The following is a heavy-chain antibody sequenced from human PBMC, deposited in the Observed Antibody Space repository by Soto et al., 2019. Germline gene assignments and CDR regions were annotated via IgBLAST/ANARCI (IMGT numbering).Heavy chain of an antibody. V-gene: IGHV5-51*01. J-gene: IGHJ4*02. CDR1: GYSFTNYW. CDR3: VRPDSTGYYSH. D-gene: IGHD3-9*01. Sequence: PGESLKISCKGSGYSFTNYWIGWVRQMPGKGLEWMGIINPADSDTRYSPSFQGQATVSVDKSISTAYLQGGSLKASDTAMYYCVRPDSTGYYSHWGQGTPVTVYS. CDR2: INPADSDT.